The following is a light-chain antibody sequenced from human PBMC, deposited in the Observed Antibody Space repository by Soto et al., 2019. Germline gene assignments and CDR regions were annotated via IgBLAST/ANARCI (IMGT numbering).Light chain of an antibody. CDR3: AAWDGSLNVDV. Sequence: QSVLTQPPSASGTPGQRVTISCSGSSSSIGSNSVNWYQQLPRTAPKVLIYTNNQRPSAVPDRFSGSKSGTSASLAISGLQSEDEADYYCAAWDGSLNVDVFGTGTKLTVL. J-gene: IGLJ1*01. CDR2: TNN. CDR1: SSSIGSNS. V-gene: IGLV1-44*01.